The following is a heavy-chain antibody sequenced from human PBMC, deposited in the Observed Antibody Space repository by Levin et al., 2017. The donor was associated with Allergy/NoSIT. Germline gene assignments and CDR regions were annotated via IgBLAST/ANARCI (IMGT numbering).Heavy chain of an antibody. CDR2: IYYSGST. J-gene: IGHJ3*02. V-gene: IGHV4-59*01. Sequence: PSETLSLTCTVSGGSISSYYWSWIRQPPGKGLEWIGYIYYSGSTNYNPSLKSRVTISVDTSKNQFSLKLSSVTAADTAVYYCARLVQDSRGYYDAFDIWGQGTMVTVSS. D-gene: IGHD3-22*01. CDR1: GGSISSYY. CDR3: ARLVQDSRGYYDAFDI.